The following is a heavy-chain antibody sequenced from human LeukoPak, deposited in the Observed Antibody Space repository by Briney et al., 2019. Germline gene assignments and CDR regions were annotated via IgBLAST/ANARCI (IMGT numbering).Heavy chain of an antibody. CDR3: GEGGRQYYDSSGYYDY. D-gene: IGHD3-22*01. CDR2: IRFDGSNE. J-gene: IGHJ4*02. Sequence: GGSLRLSCAASGFTFSSYGMHWVRQAPGKGLEWVSFIRFDGSNEYYADSLKGRFTISRDNSKNTLYELMNSLKAEDTGVYFCGEGGRQYYDSSGYYDYWGQGTLVTVSS. V-gene: IGHV3-30*02. CDR1: GFTFSSYG.